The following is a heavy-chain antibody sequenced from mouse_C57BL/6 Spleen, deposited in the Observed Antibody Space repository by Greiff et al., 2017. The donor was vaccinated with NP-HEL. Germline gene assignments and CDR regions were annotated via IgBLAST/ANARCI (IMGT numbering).Heavy chain of an antibody. V-gene: IGHV5-16*01. CDR3: ARVYSNYVWYFDV. CDR2: INYDGSST. D-gene: IGHD2-5*01. J-gene: IGHJ1*03. Sequence: EVQRVESEGGLVQPGSSMKLSCTASGFTFSDYYMAWVRQVPEKGLEWVANINYDGSSTYYLDSLKSRFIISRDNAKNILYLQMSSLKSEDTATYYCARVYSNYVWYFDVWGTGTTVTVSS. CDR1: GFTFSDYY.